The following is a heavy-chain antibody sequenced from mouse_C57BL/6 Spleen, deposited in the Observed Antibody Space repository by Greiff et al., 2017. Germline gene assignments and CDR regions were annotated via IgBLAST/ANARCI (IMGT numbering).Heavy chain of an antibody. V-gene: IGHV1-15*01. D-gene: IGHD1-1*01. CDR3: TRPAVVARDFDV. Sequence: VQLQQSGAELVRPGASVTLSCKASGYTFTDYEMHWVKQTPVHGLEWIGAIDPETGGTAYNQKFKGKAILTADKSSSTAYMELRSLTSEDSAVYYCTRPAVVARDFDVWGTGTTVTGSS. CDR2: IDPETGGT. CDR1: GYTFTDYE. J-gene: IGHJ1*03.